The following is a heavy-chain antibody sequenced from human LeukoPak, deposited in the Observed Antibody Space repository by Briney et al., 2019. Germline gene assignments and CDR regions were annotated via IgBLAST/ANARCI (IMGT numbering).Heavy chain of an antibody. CDR2: ISTSGSTV. Sequence: GGSLRLSCAASGFIFSSYEMNWVRQAPGKGLEWVSYISTSGSTVYYSDSVKGRFTISRDNARNSLYLQMNSLRAEDTAVYYCTRNRYCSSATCYLVFDPWGPGTVVTVSS. V-gene: IGHV3-48*03. J-gene: IGHJ5*02. CDR3: TRNRYCSSATCYLVFDP. CDR1: GFIFSSYE. D-gene: IGHD2-2*01.